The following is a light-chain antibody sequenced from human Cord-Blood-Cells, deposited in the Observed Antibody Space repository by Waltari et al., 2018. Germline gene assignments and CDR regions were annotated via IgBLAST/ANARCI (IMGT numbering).Light chain of an antibody. CDR1: QSSNSY. CDR2: AAS. J-gene: IGKJ4*01. V-gene: IGKV1-39*01. Sequence: IQLTQSPSSLSASVGDRVTITCRASQSSNSYVDGYQQKPGKAPKLLIYAASSLQSEVPSRFSGSRSATDVTLTISSLQAEDFAAYDCRQSHSTPGNLGGGTKVELK. CDR3: RQSHSTPGN.